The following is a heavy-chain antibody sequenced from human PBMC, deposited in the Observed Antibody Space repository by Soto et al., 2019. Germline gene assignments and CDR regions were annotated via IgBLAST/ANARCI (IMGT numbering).Heavy chain of an antibody. CDR2: IIPILGIA. CDR1: GGTFNSYT. D-gene: IGHD2-15*01. CDR3: ARDASLVVVAANNGDAFDI. Sequence: ASVKVSCKASGGTFNSYTISWVRQAPGQGLEWMGRIIPILGIANYAQKFQGRVTITADKSTSTAYMELSSLRSEDTAVYYCARDASLVVVAANNGDAFDIWGQGTMVTVSS. J-gene: IGHJ3*02. V-gene: IGHV1-69*04.